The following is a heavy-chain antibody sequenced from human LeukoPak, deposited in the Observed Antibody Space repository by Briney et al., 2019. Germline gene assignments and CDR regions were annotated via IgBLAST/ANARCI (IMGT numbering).Heavy chain of an antibody. CDR2: ISWNSGSI. D-gene: IGHD3-10*01. V-gene: IGHV3-9*01. Sequence: GGSLRLSCAASGFTFDDYAMHWVRQAPGKGLKWVSGISWNSGSIGYADSVKGRFTISRDNAKNSLYLQMNSLRAEDTALYYCASNPWFGELLSAFDIWGQGTMVTVSS. CDR1: GFTFDDYA. J-gene: IGHJ3*02. CDR3: ASNPWFGELLSAFDI.